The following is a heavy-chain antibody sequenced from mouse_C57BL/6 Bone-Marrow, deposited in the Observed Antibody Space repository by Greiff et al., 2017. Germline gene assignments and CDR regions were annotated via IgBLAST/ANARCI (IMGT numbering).Heavy chain of an antibody. Sequence: EVQLQQSGPELVKPGASVKISCKASGYSFTDYNMNWVKQRNGTSLEWIGVINPNYGTTSYNQKFKGKATLTVDQSSSTAYMQLNRLTSEDSSVYYCARGYDYDYAMDYWGQGTSVTVSS. CDR1: GYSFTDYN. CDR3: ARGYDYDYAMDY. V-gene: IGHV1-39*01. J-gene: IGHJ4*01. CDR2: INPNYGTT. D-gene: IGHD2-4*01.